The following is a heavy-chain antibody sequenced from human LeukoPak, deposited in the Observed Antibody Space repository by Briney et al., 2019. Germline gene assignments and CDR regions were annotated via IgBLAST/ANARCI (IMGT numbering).Heavy chain of an antibody. J-gene: IGHJ6*03. CDR3: ASTPYGDYYYYYMDV. D-gene: IGHD4-17*01. CDR1: GFTFNDYY. Sequence: GGSLRLSCAASGFTFNDYYMSWIRQAPGKGLEWVSYISSSGSTIYYADSVKGRFTISRDNAKNSLYLQMNSLRAEDTAVYYCASTPYGDYYYYYMDVWGKGTTVTVSS. V-gene: IGHV3-11*01. CDR2: ISSSGSTI.